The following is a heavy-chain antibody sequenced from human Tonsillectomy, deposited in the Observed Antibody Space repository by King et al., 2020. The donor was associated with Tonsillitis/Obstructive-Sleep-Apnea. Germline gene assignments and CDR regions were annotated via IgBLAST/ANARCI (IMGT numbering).Heavy chain of an antibody. CDR1: GGSISSSSYY. Sequence: QLQESGPGLVKPSETLSLTCTVSGGSISSSSYYWGWIRQPPGKGLEWIVSIYYSGSTYYNPSLKSRVTISVDTSKNQFSLKLSSVTAADTAVYYCARLPDPDSSGYHYWGQGTLVTVSS. J-gene: IGHJ4*02. D-gene: IGHD3-22*01. CDR2: IYYSGST. V-gene: IGHV4-39*01. CDR3: ARLPDPDSSGYHY.